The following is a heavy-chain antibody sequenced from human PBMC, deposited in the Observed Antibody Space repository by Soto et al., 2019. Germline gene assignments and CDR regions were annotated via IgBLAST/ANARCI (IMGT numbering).Heavy chain of an antibody. Sequence: ASETLSLTCTVSGGSISSYYWSWIRQPPGKGLEWIGYIYYTGSTNYNPSLKSRVTISVDTSQNQFSLKLSSVTAADAAVYFCARDRNPGVYSYYYYYGMDVWGQGTTVTVSS. V-gene: IGHV4-59*01. CDR2: IYYTGST. CDR3: ARDRNPGVYSYYYYYGMDV. D-gene: IGHD4-4*01. CDR1: GGSISSYY. J-gene: IGHJ6*02.